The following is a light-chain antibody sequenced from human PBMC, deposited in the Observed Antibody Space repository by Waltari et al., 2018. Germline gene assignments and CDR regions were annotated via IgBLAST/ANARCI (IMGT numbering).Light chain of an antibody. Sequence: SSMVTQPPSVSVAPGKTARITGEGERCGGQYVHVYQQKPGPAPVLALYDGANRPSGIPERFSGSKSGIPATLAVTGVEPGDEADYYCQVWDNSGDHPEFGGGTKLTVL. CDR3: QVWDNSGDHPE. V-gene: IGLV3-21*01. CDR2: DGA. J-gene: IGLJ3*02. CDR1: RCGGQY.